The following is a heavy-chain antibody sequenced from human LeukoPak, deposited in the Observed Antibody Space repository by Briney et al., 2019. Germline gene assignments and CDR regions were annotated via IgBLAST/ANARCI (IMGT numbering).Heavy chain of an antibody. CDR2: INPNNGGT. J-gene: IGHJ5*02. D-gene: IGHD3-22*01. Sequence: ASVKVSCKASGYTFTDYYLHWVRQAPGHGLEWMGWINPNNGGTNYAQKFQGRVTMTRDTSISTVYMELSGLRSDDTAVYYCARDRSPMIVVVWSFDPWGQGTLVTVSS. CDR3: ARDRSPMIVVVWSFDP. CDR1: GYTFTDYY. V-gene: IGHV1-2*02.